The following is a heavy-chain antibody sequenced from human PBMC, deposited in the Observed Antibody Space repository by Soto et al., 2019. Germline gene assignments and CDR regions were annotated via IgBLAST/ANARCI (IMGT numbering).Heavy chain of an antibody. V-gene: IGHV4-59*01. CDR2: IYYSGST. Sequence: QVQLQESGPGLVKPSETLSLTCTVSGGSISSYYWSWIRQPPWKGLEWIGYIYYSGSTNYNPSLTSRVTISVDTAKSQFSLKLSSVIAADTAVYYCAREVPGRYYFDYWGQGTMVTVSS. J-gene: IGHJ4*02. CDR1: GGSISSYY. CDR3: AREVPGRYYFDY. D-gene: IGHD2-8*02.